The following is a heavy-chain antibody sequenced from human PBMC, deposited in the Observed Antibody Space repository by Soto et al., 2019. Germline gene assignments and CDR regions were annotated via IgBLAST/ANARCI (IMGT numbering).Heavy chain of an antibody. J-gene: IGHJ2*01. D-gene: IGHD6-19*01. Sequence: QVQLVESGGGLVKPGGSLRLSCAASGFTFSDYYMSWIRQAPGKGLEWVSYISSSSSYTNYADSVKGRFTISRDNAKNSLYLQMNSLRAEDTAVYYCASGSSGWSYWYFDLWGRGTLVTVSS. CDR1: GFTFSDYY. CDR2: ISSSSSYT. CDR3: ASGSSGWSYWYFDL. V-gene: IGHV3-11*05.